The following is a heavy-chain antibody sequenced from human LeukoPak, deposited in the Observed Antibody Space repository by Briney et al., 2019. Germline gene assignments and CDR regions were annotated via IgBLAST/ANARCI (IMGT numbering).Heavy chain of an antibody. Sequence: SETLSLTCTVSGGSFSRSSYYWGWIRQPPGKGLEWIGSMYYSGSTYYNQSLKSRVTISVDTSKNQFSLRLTSVTAADTAVYYCARQYYDSSGYYPWYFDYWGPGTLVTVSS. J-gene: IGHJ4*02. CDR3: ARQYYDSSGYYPWYFDY. CDR2: MYYSGST. V-gene: IGHV4-39*01. D-gene: IGHD3-22*01. CDR1: GGSFSRSSYY.